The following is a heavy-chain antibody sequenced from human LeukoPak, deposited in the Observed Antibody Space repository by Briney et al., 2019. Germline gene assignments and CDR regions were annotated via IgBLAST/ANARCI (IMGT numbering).Heavy chain of an antibody. Sequence: GASVKVSCKASGYTFTSHDINWVRQATGQGLGWMGWMNPSSGNTGYAQKFQGRVAMTRITSINTAYLELSTLGSEDTAVYYCARGIVGGPVYWGQGTLVTVSS. V-gene: IGHV1-8*02. CDR3: ARGIVGGPVY. CDR1: GYTFTSHD. CDR2: MNPSSGNT. J-gene: IGHJ4*02. D-gene: IGHD1-26*01.